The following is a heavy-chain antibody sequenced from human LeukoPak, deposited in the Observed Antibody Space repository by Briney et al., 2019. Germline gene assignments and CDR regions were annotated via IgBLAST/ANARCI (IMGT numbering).Heavy chain of an antibody. CDR2: IYYSGGT. CDR1: GGSISSYY. CDR3: ARDHTYYYGSGSLNWFDP. J-gene: IGHJ5*02. D-gene: IGHD3-10*01. V-gene: IGHV4-59*01. Sequence: SETLSLTCTVSGGSISSYYWSWIRQPPGKGLEWIGYIYYSGGTNYNPSLKSRVTISVDTSKNQFSLKLSSVTAADTAVYYCARDHTYYYGSGSLNWFDPWGQGTLVTVSS.